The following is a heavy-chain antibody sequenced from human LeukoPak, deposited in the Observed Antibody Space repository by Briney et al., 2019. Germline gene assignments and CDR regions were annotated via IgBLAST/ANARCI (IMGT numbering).Heavy chain of an antibody. CDR2: INHSGST. D-gene: IGHD3-22*01. J-gene: IGHJ4*02. CDR3: ARAYDSSGSFDY. Sequence: PSETLSLTCSVYGGSFSGYYWSWIRQPPGKGLEWIGEINHSGSTNYNPSLKSRVTISVDTSKNQFSLKLCSVTAADTAVYYCARAYDSSGSFDYWGQGTLVTVFS. V-gene: IGHV4-34*01. CDR1: GGSFSGYY.